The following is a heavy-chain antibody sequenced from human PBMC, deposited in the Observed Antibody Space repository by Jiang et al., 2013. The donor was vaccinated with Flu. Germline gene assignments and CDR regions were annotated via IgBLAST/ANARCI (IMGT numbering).Heavy chain of an antibody. D-gene: IGHD2-8*02. CDR1: GGSISGSTYY. V-gene: IGHV4-39*07. J-gene: IGHJ5*02. Sequence: PGLVKPSETLSLTCSVSGGSISGSTYYWGWIRQPPGKGLEWIGNIYYSGRSTFYNPSLKSRVTISVDTSKNQFSLRLTSVTAADTAVYYCARVQFWSEIDPWGQGTLVTVSS. CDR2: IYYSGRST. CDR3: ARVQFWSEIDP.